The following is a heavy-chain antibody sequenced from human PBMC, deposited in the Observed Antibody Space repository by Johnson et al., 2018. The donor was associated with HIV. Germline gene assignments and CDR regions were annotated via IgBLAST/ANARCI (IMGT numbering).Heavy chain of an antibody. V-gene: IGHV3-30-3*01. J-gene: IGHJ3*02. Sequence: QVQLVESGGGVVQPGRSLRLSCAASGFTFSSYAMHWVRQAPGKGLEWVAVISYDGRNKYYADSVKGRFTISRDNSKNTLYLQMNSLKTEDTAVYYCTTEILVRAFDIWGQGTMVTVSS. CDR1: GFTFSSYA. CDR2: ISYDGRNK. D-gene: IGHD2-8*02. CDR3: TTEILVRAFDI.